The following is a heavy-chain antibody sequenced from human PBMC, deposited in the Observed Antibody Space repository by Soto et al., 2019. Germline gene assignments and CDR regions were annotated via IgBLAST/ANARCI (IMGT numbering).Heavy chain of an antibody. CDR2: IWYDGSNK. J-gene: IGHJ6*02. CDR1: GFIFNDYA. V-gene: IGHV3-33*01. CDR3: ARDPRASGVALDV. D-gene: IGHD1-26*01. Sequence: QVQLVESGGGVVQPGGSLRLSCAASGFIFNDYAMHWVRQAPGKGLEWVSFIWYDGSNKHYADSVEGRVTIARDNTKNPLHRRMNIRILEDTAVYYCARDPRASGVALDVWGQGTTVTV.